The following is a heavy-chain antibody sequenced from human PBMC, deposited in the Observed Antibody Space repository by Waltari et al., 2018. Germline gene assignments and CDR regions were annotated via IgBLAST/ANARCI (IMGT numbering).Heavy chain of an antibody. CDR2: IYHSGST. CDR1: GYSISSGYY. D-gene: IGHD1-1*01. CDR3: ARDQGGIPYNWFDP. V-gene: IGHV4-38-2*02. Sequence: QVQLQESGPGLVKPSETLSLTCTVSGYSISSGYYCGWIRQPPGKGLEWIGSIYHSGSTYYNPSLKSRVTISVDTSKNQFSLKLSSVTAADTAVYYCARDQGGIPYNWFDPWGQGTLVTVSS. J-gene: IGHJ5*02.